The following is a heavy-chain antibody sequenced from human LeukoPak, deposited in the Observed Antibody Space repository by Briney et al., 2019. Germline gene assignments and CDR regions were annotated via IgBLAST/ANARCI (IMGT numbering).Heavy chain of an antibody. V-gene: IGHV1-8*01. CDR3: ARRGIVRGVRKYYYYGIDV. Sequence: ASVKVCCMAAGYTFTRYDINWVREATGQGLEWMGWMHHIRCDAGYSQKSHGRVTMTRNTSISTAYWELSRLRSEDTAVYYCARRGIVRGVRKYYYYGIDVWGQGTTVTVSS. D-gene: IGHD3-10*01. CDR1: GYTFTRYD. CDR2: MHHIRCDA. J-gene: IGHJ6*02.